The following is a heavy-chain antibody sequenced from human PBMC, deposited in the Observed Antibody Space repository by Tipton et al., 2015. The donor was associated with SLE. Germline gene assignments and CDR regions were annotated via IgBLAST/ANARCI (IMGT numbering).Heavy chain of an antibody. J-gene: IGHJ4*02. V-gene: IGHV3-66*01. CDR1: GGSFSGYY. CDR3: ARNGAGYYSAGYFDD. D-gene: IGHD3-22*01. Sequence: LSLTCAVYGGSFSGYYWSWIRQPPGKGLEWLAVIYSSGTPQYAESVKDRFIISRDNSRNTLFLQINSLRLDDTAVYYCARNGAGYYSAGYFDDWGPGTLVSVS. CDR2: IYSSGTP.